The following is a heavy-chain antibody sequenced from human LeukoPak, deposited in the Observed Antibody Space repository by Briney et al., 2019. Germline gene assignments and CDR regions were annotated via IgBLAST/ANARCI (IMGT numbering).Heavy chain of an antibody. J-gene: IGHJ4*02. D-gene: IGHD6-6*01. Sequence: GGSLRLSCAASGFTFSSYAMHWVRQAPGKGLEWVAVISYDGSNKYYADSVKGRFTISRDNSKNTLYLQMNSLRAEDTAVYYCARSGRSIAAPRAFDYWGQGTLVTVSS. V-gene: IGHV3-30-3*01. CDR2: ISYDGSNK. CDR1: GFTFSSYA. CDR3: ARSGRSIAAPRAFDY.